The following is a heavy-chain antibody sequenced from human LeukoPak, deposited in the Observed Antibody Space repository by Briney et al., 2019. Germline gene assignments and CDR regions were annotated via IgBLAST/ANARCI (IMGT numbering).Heavy chain of an antibody. CDR1: GGSFSGYY. CDR3: ARASVVPAAMFDY. D-gene: IGHD2-2*01. Sequence: SETLSLTCAVYGGSFSGYYWSWIRQPPGKGLEWIGEINHSGSTNYNPSLKSRVTISVDTSKNQFSLKLSSVTAADTAVYYCARASVVPAAMFDYWGQGTLVTVSS. V-gene: IGHV4-34*01. J-gene: IGHJ4*02. CDR2: INHSGST.